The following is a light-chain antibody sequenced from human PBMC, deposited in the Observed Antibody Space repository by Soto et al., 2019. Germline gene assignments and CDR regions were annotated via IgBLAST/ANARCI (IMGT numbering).Light chain of an antibody. CDR2: GAS. V-gene: IGKV3-20*01. J-gene: IGKJ1*01. CDR1: QSVSNNY. Sequence: VLTQSPGTLSLSPGERATLYCRASQSVSNNYLAWYQQKPGQAPRLLIYGASNRATGIPGRFSGSGSGTDFTLTISRLEPEDFAVYYCQQYGSSGTFGQGTKV. CDR3: QQYGSSGT.